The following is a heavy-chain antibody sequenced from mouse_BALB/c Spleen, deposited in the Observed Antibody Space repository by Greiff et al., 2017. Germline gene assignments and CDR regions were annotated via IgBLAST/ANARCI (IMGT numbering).Heavy chain of an antibody. J-gene: IGHJ3*01. CDR2: ISSGGSYT. Sequence: EVHLVESGGGLVKPGGSLKLSCAASGFTFSSYTMSWVRQTPEKRLEWVATISSGGSYTYYPDSVNGRFTISRDNAKNTLYLQMSSLKSEDTAMYYCARPIYRYDAWFAYWGQGTLVTVSA. D-gene: IGHD2-14*01. CDR1: GFTFSSYT. V-gene: IGHV5-6-4*01. CDR3: ARPIYRYDAWFAY.